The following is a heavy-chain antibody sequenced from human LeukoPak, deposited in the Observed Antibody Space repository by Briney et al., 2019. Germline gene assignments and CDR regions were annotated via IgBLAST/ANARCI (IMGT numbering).Heavy chain of an antibody. Sequence: ASVKVSCKASGYTFTSYYMHWVRQAPGQGLEWMGIINPSGGSTSYAQKFQGRVTMTRDTSTSTVYMELSSLRSEDTAVYYCERDRGSGPLDYWGQGTLVTVSS. CDR3: ERDRGSGPLDY. D-gene: IGHD2-15*01. CDR1: GYTFTSYY. CDR2: INPSGGST. V-gene: IGHV1-46*01. J-gene: IGHJ4*02.